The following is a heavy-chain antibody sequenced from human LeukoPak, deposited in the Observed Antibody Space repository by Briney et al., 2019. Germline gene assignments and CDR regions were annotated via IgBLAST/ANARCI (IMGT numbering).Heavy chain of an antibody. CDR2: ISYDGSNK. Sequence: GRSLRLSCAASGFTFSSYGMHWVRQAPGKGLEWVAVISYDGSNKYYADSVKGRFTISRDNSKNTLCLQMNSLRAEDTAVYYCAKVGIAAPTAHYYYYYYMDVWGKGTTVTVSS. V-gene: IGHV3-30*18. CDR1: GFTFSSYG. J-gene: IGHJ6*03. CDR3: AKVGIAAPTAHYYYYYYMDV. D-gene: IGHD6-13*01.